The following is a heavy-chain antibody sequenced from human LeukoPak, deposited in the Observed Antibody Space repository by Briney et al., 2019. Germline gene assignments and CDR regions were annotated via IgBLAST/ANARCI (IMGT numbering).Heavy chain of an antibody. CDR3: TRSRDYNSGSYPGF. D-gene: IGHD3-10*01. CDR1: GFTSSTYF. V-gene: IGHV3-21*01. Sequence: GGSLRLSCAASGFTSSTYFMNWVRQAPGKGLEWVSSISTLSTYTHYADSVKGRFTISRDNAKNKLYLQMNSLRAEDTAVYYCTRSRDYNSGSYPGFWGQGILVTVSS. CDR2: ISTLSTYT. J-gene: IGHJ4*02.